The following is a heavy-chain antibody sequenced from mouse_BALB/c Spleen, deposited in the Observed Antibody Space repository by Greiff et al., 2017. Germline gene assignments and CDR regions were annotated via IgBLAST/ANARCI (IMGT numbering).Heavy chain of an antibody. CDR3: ASLYWYFDV. V-gene: IGHV3-2*02. Sequence: EVQLVESGPGLVKPSQSLSLTCTVTGYSITSDYAWNWIRQFPGNKLEWMGYISYSGSTSYNPSLKSRISITRDTSKNQFFLQLNSVTTEDTATYYCASLYWYFDVWGAGTTVTVSS. J-gene: IGHJ1*01. CDR1: GYSITSDYA. CDR2: ISYSGST.